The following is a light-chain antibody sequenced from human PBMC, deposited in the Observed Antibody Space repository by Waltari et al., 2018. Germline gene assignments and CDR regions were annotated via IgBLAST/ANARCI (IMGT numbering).Light chain of an antibody. J-gene: IGKJ1*01. V-gene: IGKV1-39*01. CDR2: DAS. CDR3: QQSYTAPRT. Sequence: DIQMTQSPSSLSASVGDRVTITCRASQSIRTFLNWYQQKPGKAPKLLIYDASKLETAVPLRFSGSGSGTDFALAISSLQPEDFATYYCQQSYTAPRTFGQGTKVEVK. CDR1: QSIRTF.